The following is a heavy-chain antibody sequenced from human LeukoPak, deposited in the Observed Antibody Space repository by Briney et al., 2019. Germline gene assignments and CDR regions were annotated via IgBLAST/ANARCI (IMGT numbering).Heavy chain of an antibody. CDR1: GFPFSSYA. CDR2: ISGSGSST. D-gene: IGHD2-15*01. CDR3: AKSAPVVVVTYGMDI. Sequence: GGSLRLSCAASGFPFSSYAMSWVRQAPGEGLQWVSSISGSGSSTYYADSVRGRFTISRDNSKNTLYLQMNSLRAEDTAVYHCAKSAPVVVVTYGMDIWGQGTTVTVSS. V-gene: IGHV3-23*01. J-gene: IGHJ6*02.